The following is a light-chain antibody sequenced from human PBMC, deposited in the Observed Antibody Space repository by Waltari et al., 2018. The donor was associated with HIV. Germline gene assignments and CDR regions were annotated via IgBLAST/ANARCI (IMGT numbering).Light chain of an antibody. J-gene: IGKJ2*01. CDR1: QSLTKY. CDR3: QQNDNVPYT. CDR2: AAS. V-gene: IGKV1-39*01. Sequence: DVQLTQSPSSLSASVGDTVTINCRASQSLTKYLNWYQQKPGKAPKLLLYAASMYDTGVPSRFSGGGSGTEFALTINSLRPEDFATYYCQQNDNVPYTFGQGTKLDIK.